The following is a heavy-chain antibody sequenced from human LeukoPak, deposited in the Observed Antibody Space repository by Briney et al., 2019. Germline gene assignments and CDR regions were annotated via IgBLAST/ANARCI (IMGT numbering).Heavy chain of an antibody. CDR2: ISYDGSNK. V-gene: IGHV3-30-3*02. Sequence: GGSLRLSCAASGFTFSSYAMHWVRQAPGKGLEWVAVISYDGSNKYYADSVKGRFTISRDNSKNTLYLQMNSLRAEDTAVYYCAKTRRAGYYDFWSGYYSIWGQGTMVTVSS. CDR1: GFTFSSYA. J-gene: IGHJ3*02. CDR3: AKTRRAGYYDFWSGYYSI. D-gene: IGHD3-3*01.